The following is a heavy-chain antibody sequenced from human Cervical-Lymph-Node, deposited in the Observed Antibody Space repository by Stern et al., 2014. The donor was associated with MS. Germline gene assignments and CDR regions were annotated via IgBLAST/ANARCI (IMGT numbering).Heavy chain of an antibody. J-gene: IGHJ6*02. V-gene: IGHV3-23*04. CDR2: ISGRGGSI. CDR1: GFTFNKYA. D-gene: IGHD3-22*01. Sequence: EVQLVESGGDLVQPGGSLRLSCAASGFTFNKYAMNWVRQAPGKGLEWVSTISGRGGSIYYADSGKGRFTISRDNSEYTLYLQMHSLRAEDTAIYYCAKQYFDSSGYSYYYGMDVWGQGTTVTVSS. CDR3: AKQYFDSSGYSYYYGMDV.